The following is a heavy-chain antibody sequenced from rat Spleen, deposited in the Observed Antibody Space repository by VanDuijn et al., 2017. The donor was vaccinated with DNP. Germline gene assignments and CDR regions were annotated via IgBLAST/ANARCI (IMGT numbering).Heavy chain of an antibody. CDR2: IIYDGSRT. Sequence: EVQLVESGGGLVQPGRSLKLSCAASGLTFSDYNMAWVRQAPKKGLEWVATIIYDGSRTYYRDSVKGRFTISRENAKTTLYLQMNSLRSEDTATYYCVSFNWPVPWGQGTSVTVSS. D-gene: IGHD3-6*01. J-gene: IGHJ4*01. CDR3: VSFNWPVP. CDR1: GLTFSDYN. V-gene: IGHV5S10*01.